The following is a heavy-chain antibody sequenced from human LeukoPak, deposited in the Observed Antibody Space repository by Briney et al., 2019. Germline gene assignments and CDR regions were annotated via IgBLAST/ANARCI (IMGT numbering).Heavy chain of an antibody. CDR1: GSTFSSYE. J-gene: IGHJ4*02. CDR3: ARARYYFDY. CDR2: ISSSGSTT. V-gene: IGHV3-48*03. Sequence: GGSLRLSCAASGSTFSSYEMNWVRQAPGKGLEWVSYISSSGSTTYYTDSVKGRFTLSRDNAKNSLYLQMNSLRDEDTAVYYCARARYYFDYWGQGTLVTVSS.